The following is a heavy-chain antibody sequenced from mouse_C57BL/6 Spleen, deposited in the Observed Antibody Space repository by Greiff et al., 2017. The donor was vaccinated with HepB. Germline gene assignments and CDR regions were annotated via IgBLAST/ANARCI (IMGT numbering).Heavy chain of an antibody. D-gene: IGHD1-1*01. CDR2: IDPEDGET. CDR1: GFNIKDYY. CDR3: ARARDYEQGDY. J-gene: IGHJ2*01. Sequence: EVKLEESGAELVKPGASVQLSCTASGFNIKDYYMHWVKQRTEQGLEWIGRIDPEDGETKYATKFQGKATITAATSSNTAYLQLSSLTSEDTAVYYCARARDYEQGDYWGKGTTRTVSS. V-gene: IGHV14-2*01.